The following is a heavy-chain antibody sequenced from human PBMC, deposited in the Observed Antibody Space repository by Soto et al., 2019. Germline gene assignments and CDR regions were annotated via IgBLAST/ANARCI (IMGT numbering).Heavy chain of an antibody. CDR3: ARVRHSSGCYTPAEDFQH. Sequence: ASVKVSCKASGYTFTGYYMHWVRQAPGQGLEWMGWINPNSGGTNYAQKFQGRVTMTRDTSISTAYMELSRPRSDDTAVYYCARVRHSSGCYTPAEDFQHWGQGTLVTVSS. V-gene: IGHV1-2*02. CDR2: INPNSGGT. D-gene: IGHD6-19*01. J-gene: IGHJ1*01. CDR1: GYTFTGYY.